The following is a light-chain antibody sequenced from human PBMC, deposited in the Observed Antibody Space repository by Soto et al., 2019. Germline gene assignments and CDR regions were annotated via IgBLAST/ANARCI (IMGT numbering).Light chain of an antibody. CDR1: SSNIGSNF. CDR2: GDS. CDR3: AAWDDSLKV. Sequence: QSVLTQPPSASGTPGQRVTISCSGSSSNIGSNFVYWYQQLPGTAPKLLIYGDSQRPSGVPDRFSGSKSGTSASLAISGLRSEDEADYYCAAWDDSLKVFGGGTKLTVL. J-gene: IGLJ2*01. V-gene: IGLV1-47*01.